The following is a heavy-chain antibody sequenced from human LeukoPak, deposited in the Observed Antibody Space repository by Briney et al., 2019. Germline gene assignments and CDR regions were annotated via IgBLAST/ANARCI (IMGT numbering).Heavy chain of an antibody. J-gene: IGHJ6*03. CDR1: GYTFTGYY. CDR2: INPNSGGT. CDR3: ARVDFWSGYYISGYYYYMDV. D-gene: IGHD3-3*01. V-gene: IGHV1-2*02. Sequence: ASVKVSCKASGYTFTGYYMHWVRQAPGQGLEWMGWINPNSGGTNYAQKFQGRVTMTRDTSISTAYMELSRLRSDDTAVYYCARVDFWSGYYISGYYYYMDVWGKGTTVTVSS.